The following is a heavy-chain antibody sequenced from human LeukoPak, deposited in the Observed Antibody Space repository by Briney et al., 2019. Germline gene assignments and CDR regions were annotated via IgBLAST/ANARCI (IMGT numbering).Heavy chain of an antibody. Sequence: ASVKVSCKASGYTFTSYAMNWVRQAPGQGLEWMGWINTNTGNPTYAQGFTGRFVFSLDTSVSTAYLQISSLKAEDTAVYYCARDNYYDSSGYWQSPTEFDYWGQGTLVTVSS. D-gene: IGHD3-22*01. CDR2: INTNTGNP. CDR3: ARDNYYDSSGYWQSPTEFDY. J-gene: IGHJ4*02. CDR1: GYTFTSYA. V-gene: IGHV7-4-1*02.